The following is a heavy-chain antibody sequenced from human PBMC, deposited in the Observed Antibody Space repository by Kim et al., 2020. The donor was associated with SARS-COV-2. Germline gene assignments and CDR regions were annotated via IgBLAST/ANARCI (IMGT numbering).Heavy chain of an antibody. D-gene: IGHD3-3*01. V-gene: IGHV4-34*01. CDR3: ARELTIFFYYGMDV. J-gene: IGHJ6*02. Sequence: NPSLKSRVTISVDTSKNQFSLKLSSVTAADTAVYYCARELTIFFYYGMDVWGQGTTVTVSS.